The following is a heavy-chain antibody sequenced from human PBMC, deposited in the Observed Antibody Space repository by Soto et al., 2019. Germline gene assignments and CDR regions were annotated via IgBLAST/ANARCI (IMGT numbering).Heavy chain of an antibody. CDR1: GGSFSGYY. D-gene: IGHD3-3*01. CDR2: INHSGST. J-gene: IGHJ6*02. V-gene: IGHV4-34*01. Sequence: PSETLSLTCAVYGGSFSGYYWSWIRQPPGKGLEWIGEINHSGSTNYNPSLKSRVTISVDTSKNQFSQKLSSVTAADTAVYYCARGEVFWSGYRRYYYYGMDVWGQGTTVTVSS. CDR3: ARGEVFWSGYRRYYYYGMDV.